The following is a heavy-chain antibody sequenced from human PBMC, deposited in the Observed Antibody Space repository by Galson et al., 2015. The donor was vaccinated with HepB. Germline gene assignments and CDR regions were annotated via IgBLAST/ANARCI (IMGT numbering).Heavy chain of an antibody. CDR2: IYYSGST. CDR1: GGSISSYY. J-gene: IGHJ4*02. CDR3: ARTGSVAVAGAFDY. Sequence: ETLSLTCTVSGGSISSYYWSWIRQPPGKGLEWIGYIYYSGSTNYNPSLKSRVTISVDTSKNQFSLKLSSVTAADTAVYYCARTGSVAVAGAFDYWGQGTLVTVSS. V-gene: IGHV4-59*08. D-gene: IGHD6-19*01.